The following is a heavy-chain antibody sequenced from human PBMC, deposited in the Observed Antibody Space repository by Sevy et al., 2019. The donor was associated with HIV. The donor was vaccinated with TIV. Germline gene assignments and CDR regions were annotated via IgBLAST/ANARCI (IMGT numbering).Heavy chain of an antibody. D-gene: IGHD2-8*02. CDR3: AGDSGGSMLNTHNWFDP. V-gene: IGHV1-69*13. CDR2: IIPIFGTT. Sequence: ASVKVSCKTSGGSINSHAIVWVRQAPGQGLEWMGGIIPIFGTTTYAQRFQGRVTITADGLSNTVYLELRSLRSEDTAAYYCAGDSGGSMLNTHNWFDPWGQGTLVTVSS. J-gene: IGHJ5*02. CDR1: GGSINSHA.